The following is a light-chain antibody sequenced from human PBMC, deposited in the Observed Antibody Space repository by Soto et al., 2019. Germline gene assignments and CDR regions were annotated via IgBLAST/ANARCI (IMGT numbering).Light chain of an antibody. CDR2: EVT. CDR1: SSDVGGYNY. CDR3: SSYTNINTRACV. V-gene: IGLV2-14*01. Sequence: QSALTQPASVSGSPGQSITISCTGTSSDVGGYNYVSWYQQHPGKAPKLIIYEVTDRPSGVSNRFSGSKSGNTASLTISGLQAEDEAEYYCSSYTNINTRACVFGTGTKVTVL. J-gene: IGLJ1*01.